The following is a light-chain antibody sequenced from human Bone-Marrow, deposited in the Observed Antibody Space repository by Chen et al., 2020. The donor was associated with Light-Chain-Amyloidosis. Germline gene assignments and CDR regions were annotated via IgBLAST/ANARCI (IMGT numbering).Light chain of an antibody. CDR1: DLPTKY. Sequence: SYELTQPPSVSVSPGPTARITCSGDDLPTKYAYWYQQKPGQAPVLVIHRDTERPSGISERFSGSSSGTTATLTISGVQAEDEADYHCQSADSSGTYEVIFGGGTKLTDL. CDR3: QSADSSGTYEVI. J-gene: IGLJ2*01. V-gene: IGLV3-25*03. CDR2: RDT.